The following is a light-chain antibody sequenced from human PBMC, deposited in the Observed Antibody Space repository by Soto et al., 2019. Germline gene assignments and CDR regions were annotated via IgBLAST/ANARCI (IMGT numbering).Light chain of an antibody. CDR3: QQYGRSPYP. CDR1: QRITSNY. V-gene: IGKV3-20*01. J-gene: IGKJ2*01. CDR2: AVS. Sequence: EIVLTQSPGTLSLSPGERATLSCMARQRITSNYLAWYQQTPGQAPRLLVYAVSGRPNGIPDRFSGSGSGTDFTLTISRLEPEDFSLDYCQQYGRSPYPLGQGTQLEIK.